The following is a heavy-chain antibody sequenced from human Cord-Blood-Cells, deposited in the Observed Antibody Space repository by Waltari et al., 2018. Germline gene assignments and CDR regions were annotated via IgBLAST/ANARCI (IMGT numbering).Heavy chain of an antibody. CDR1: AGACSSYA. V-gene: IGHV1-69*01. CDR2: IIPIFGTA. D-gene: IGHD1-1*01. Sequence: QVQLVQSGAEVKKPGSSVKVPCKASAGACSSYAISWVRQAPGQGLEWMGGIIPIFGTANYAQKFQGRVTITADESTSTAYMELSSLRSEDTAVYYCARSWNDNWFDPWGQGTLVTVSS. CDR3: ARSWNDNWFDP. J-gene: IGHJ5*02.